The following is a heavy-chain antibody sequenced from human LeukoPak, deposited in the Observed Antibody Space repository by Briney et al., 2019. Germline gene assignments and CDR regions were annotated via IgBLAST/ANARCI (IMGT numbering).Heavy chain of an antibody. D-gene: IGHD6-13*01. J-gene: IGHJ5*02. CDR1: GGTFSSYA. V-gene: IGHV1-2*02. Sequence: GASVKVSCKASGGTFSSYAISWVRQAPGQGLEWMGWINPNSGGTNYAQKFQGRVTMTRDTSISTAYMELSRLRSDDTAVYYCARGPVYYSSSYNWFDPWGQGTLVTVSS. CDR3: ARGPVYYSSSYNWFDP. CDR2: INPNSGGT.